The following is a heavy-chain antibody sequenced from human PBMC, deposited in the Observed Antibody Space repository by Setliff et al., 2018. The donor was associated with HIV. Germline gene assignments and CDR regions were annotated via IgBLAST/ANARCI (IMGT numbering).Heavy chain of an antibody. D-gene: IGHD5-18*01. V-gene: IGHV4-39*07. Sequence: NPSETLSLTCTVSGGSISSSSYYWGWIRQPPGKGLEWIGSIYYSGSTNYNPSLKSRLTISVDTSKNQFSLTLSSVTAADTAVYYCTREIPYSFGYYFDYWGQGTLVTVSS. J-gene: IGHJ4*02. CDR2: IYYSGST. CDR3: TREIPYSFGYYFDY. CDR1: GGSISSSSYY.